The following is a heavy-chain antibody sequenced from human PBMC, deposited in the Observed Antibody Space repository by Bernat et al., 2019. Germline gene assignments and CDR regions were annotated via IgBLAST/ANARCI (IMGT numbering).Heavy chain of an antibody. Sequence: VQLVESGGGLVQPGGSLRLSCAASGFTFSSYGMHWVRQAPGKGLEWVAVIWYDGSNKYYADSVKGRFTISRDNSKNTLYLQMNSLRAEDTAVHYCARDSDSVGAAAGFDIWGQGTMVTVSS. CDR1: GFTFSSYG. CDR3: ARDSDSVGAAAGFDI. CDR2: IWYDGSNK. V-gene: IGHV3-33*08. D-gene: IGHD6-13*01. J-gene: IGHJ3*02.